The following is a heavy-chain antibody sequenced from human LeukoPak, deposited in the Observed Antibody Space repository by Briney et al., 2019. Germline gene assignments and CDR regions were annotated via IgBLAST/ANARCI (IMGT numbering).Heavy chain of an antibody. V-gene: IGHV4-59*01. CDR1: GGSISSYY. D-gene: IGHD6-13*01. J-gene: IGHJ5*02. CDR2: IYYSGST. Sequence: PWETLSLTCTVSGGSISSYYWSWIRQPPGKGLEWIGYIYYSGSTNYNPSLKSRVTISVDTSKNQFSLKLSSVTAADTAVYYCARDGGGIAAAGTGWFDPWGQGTLVTVSS. CDR3: ARDGGGIAAAGTGWFDP.